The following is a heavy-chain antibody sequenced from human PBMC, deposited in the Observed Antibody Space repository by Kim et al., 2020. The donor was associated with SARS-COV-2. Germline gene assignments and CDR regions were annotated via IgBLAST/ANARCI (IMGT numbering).Heavy chain of an antibody. D-gene: IGHD3-3*01. CDR3: AKDIKDVLRFLEWLLPIDY. Sequence: GRFTISRDNSKNTLYLQMNSLRAEDTAVYYCAKDIKDVLRFLEWLLPIDYWGQGTLVTVSS. V-gene: IGHV3-30*02. J-gene: IGHJ4*02.